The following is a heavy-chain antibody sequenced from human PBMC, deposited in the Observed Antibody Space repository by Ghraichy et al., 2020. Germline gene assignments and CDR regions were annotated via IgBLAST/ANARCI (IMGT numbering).Heavy chain of an antibody. J-gene: IGHJ4*02. Sequence: GESLNISCAASGFTFSSYAMSWVRQAPGKGLEWVSAISGSGGSTYYADSVKGRFTISRDNSKNTLYLQMNSLRAEDTAVYYCAKVGLLWFGELSGYWGQGTLVTVSS. V-gene: IGHV3-23*01. D-gene: IGHD3-10*01. CDR2: ISGSGGST. CDR3: AKVGLLWFGELSGY. CDR1: GFTFSSYA.